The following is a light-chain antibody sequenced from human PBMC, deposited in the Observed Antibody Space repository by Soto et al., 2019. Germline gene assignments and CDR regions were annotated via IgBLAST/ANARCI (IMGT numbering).Light chain of an antibody. J-gene: IGKJ1*01. CDR3: EDYNSYSEA. Sequence: DIQMTQSPSTLSGSVGDRVTITCRASQTISSWLAWYQQKPGKAPKLLIYKASTLKSGVPSRFSGSGSGTEFTLTISSLHPDDFATYYCEDYNSYSEAFGEGTKVELK. CDR2: KAS. V-gene: IGKV1-5*03. CDR1: QTISSW.